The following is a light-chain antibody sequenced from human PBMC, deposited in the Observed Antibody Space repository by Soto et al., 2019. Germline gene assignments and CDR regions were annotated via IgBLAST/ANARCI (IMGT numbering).Light chain of an antibody. V-gene: IGKV1-39*01. Sequence: DIQMTQSPSSLSASVGDRVTITCRASQSIDSHLSWYQQKPGKAPKLLIYDASSLQSGVPSTFSGGGSGTVFTLTISSLQPEDFVTYFCHQSYSIPNTFGQGTKVEIK. J-gene: IGKJ2*01. CDR1: QSIDSH. CDR3: HQSYSIPNT. CDR2: DAS.